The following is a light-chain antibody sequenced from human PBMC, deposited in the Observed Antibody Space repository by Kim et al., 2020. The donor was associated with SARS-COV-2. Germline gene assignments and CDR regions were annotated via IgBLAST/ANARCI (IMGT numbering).Light chain of an antibody. CDR1: QSVSVW. V-gene: IGKV1-12*01. CDR3: QQTDSMPYT. J-gene: IGKJ2*01. CDR2: ATT. Sequence: DIQMTQSPSYVSASVGDRVTITCRASQSVSVWLAWYQQKPGLAPRLLISATTTLQTGVSPRFSGTGFGSEFALTIDNVQPDDFATYYGQQTDSMPYTFGPGTKLEI.